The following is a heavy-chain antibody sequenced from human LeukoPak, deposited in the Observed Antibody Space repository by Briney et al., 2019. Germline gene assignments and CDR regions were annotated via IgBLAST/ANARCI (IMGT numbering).Heavy chain of an antibody. Sequence: PAETLSLTCTVSGGSIRGGYWSWIRQPPGRVLEWIGYVYTSGSTNYNPSLKSRVTISVDTSKSQFALKLSSVTAADTAVYYCAKSYFDYSTYYSYYFNLWGQGALVTVSS. J-gene: IGHJ4*02. D-gene: IGHD4-11*01. CDR2: VYTSGST. CDR3: AKSYFDYSTYYSYYFNL. CDR1: GGSIRGGY. V-gene: IGHV4-4*09.